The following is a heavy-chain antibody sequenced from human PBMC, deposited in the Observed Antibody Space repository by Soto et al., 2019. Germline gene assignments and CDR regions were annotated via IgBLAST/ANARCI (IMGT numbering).Heavy chain of an antibody. J-gene: IGHJ4*02. Sequence: GGSLRLSCAASGFTFSSYSMNWVRQAPGKGLEWVSSISSSSSYIYYADSVKGRFTISRDNAKNSLYLQMNSLRAEDTAVYYCARDRSVNRAIVVVPAAHDYWGQGTLVTVSS. CDR2: ISSSSSYI. CDR1: GFTFSSYS. V-gene: IGHV3-21*01. D-gene: IGHD2-2*01. CDR3: ARDRSVNRAIVVVPAAHDY.